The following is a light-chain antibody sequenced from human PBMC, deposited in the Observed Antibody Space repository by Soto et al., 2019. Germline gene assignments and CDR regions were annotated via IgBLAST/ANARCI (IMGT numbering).Light chain of an antibody. CDR2: AAS. J-gene: IGKJ1*01. V-gene: IGKV1-12*01. Sequence: DIQMTQSPSSVSASVGDRVTLTCRASQSISSWLAWYQQKPGKAPKLLIYAASSVQTGVPARFSGSGSGTDFTLTISSLQPEDFATYYCQQANSFPRTFGQGTKVEIK. CDR1: QSISSW. CDR3: QQANSFPRT.